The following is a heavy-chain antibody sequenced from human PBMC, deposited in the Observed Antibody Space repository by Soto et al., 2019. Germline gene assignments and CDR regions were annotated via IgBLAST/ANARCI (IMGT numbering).Heavy chain of an antibody. V-gene: IGHV4-39*01. CDR1: GDSISSSSYY. J-gene: IGHJ4*02. CDR3: ARGPAVAGPRNFDY. Sequence: QVQLQESGPGLVRPSETLSLTCTVSGDSISSSSYYWGWIRQPPGKGLEWIASIYYSGSTYYNPSLKSRVTISVDTSMNQFSLQLTSVTAADMSVYYCARGPAVAGPRNFDYWGQGTLVTVSS. CDR2: IYYSGST. D-gene: IGHD6-19*01.